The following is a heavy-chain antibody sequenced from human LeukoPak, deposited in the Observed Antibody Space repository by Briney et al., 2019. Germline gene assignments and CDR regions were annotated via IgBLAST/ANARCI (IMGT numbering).Heavy chain of an antibody. J-gene: IGHJ6*02. V-gene: IGHV1-45*02. D-gene: IGHD3-22*01. CDR3: ASSYDSSGDYGMDV. Sequence: SVKVSCKASGYTFTNYGITWVRQAPGQALEWMGWITPFNGNTNYAQKFQDRVTITRDRSMSTAYMELSSLRSEDTAMYYCASSYDSSGDYGMDVWGQGTTVTVSS. CDR1: GYTFTNYG. CDR2: ITPFNGNT.